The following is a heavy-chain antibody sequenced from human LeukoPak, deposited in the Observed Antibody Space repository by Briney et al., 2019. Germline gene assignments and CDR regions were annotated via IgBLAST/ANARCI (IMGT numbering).Heavy chain of an antibody. CDR3: ARIDYYDSSGYTYYYMDV. D-gene: IGHD3-22*01. CDR1: GGSFSGYY. Sequence: SETLSLTCAVYGGSFSGYYWSWIRQPPGKGLERIGEINHTGSTNYNPSLKSRVTISVDTSKNQFSLKLSSVTAADTAVYYCARIDYYDSSGYTYYYMDVWGKGTTVTVSS. CDR2: INHTGST. J-gene: IGHJ6*03. V-gene: IGHV4-34*01.